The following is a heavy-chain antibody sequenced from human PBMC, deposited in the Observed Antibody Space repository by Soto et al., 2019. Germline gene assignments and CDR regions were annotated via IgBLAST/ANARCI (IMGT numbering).Heavy chain of an antibody. D-gene: IGHD3-10*01. CDR1: GFSLSTSGVG. J-gene: IGHJ6*02. Sequence: QITLKESGPTLVKPTQTLTLTCTFSGFSLSTSGVGVGWIRQPPGKALEWLALIYWDDDKRYSPSLKSRLTTTKDTSKNQVVLTMTNTDPVDTATYYCAHSRVVRDYYYGMDVWGQGTTVTVSS. CDR2: IYWDDDK. CDR3: AHSRVVRDYYYGMDV. V-gene: IGHV2-5*02.